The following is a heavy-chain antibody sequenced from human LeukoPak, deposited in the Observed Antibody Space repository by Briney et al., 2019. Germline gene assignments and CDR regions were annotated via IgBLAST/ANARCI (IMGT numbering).Heavy chain of an antibody. J-gene: IGHJ6*02. CDR1: GGSFSGYY. D-gene: IGHD2-21*02. CDR2: IYDSGFT. Sequence: TSETLSLTCAASGGSFSGYYWSWIRQPPGKGLEWIGEIYDSGFTDYNPSLKNRVTISVDTSKRQFSLRLGSVTAADTAVYYCARTVIVRNNYYYYYGMDVWGRGTTVTVSS. V-gene: IGHV4-34*01. CDR3: ARTVIVRNNYYYYYGMDV.